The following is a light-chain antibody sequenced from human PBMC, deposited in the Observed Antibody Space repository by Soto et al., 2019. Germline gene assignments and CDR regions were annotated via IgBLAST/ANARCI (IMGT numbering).Light chain of an antibody. J-gene: IGLJ2*01. CDR3: SSYTSSRTHVV. CDR1: SSDVGYYNY. CDR2: DVS. V-gene: IGLV2-14*01. Sequence: QSALTQPASVSGSPGQSITISCTGTSSDVGYYNYVSWYQQHPGKAPKLLIYDVSNRPSGVSSRFSGSKSGNTASLTISGLQAEDEADYYCSSYTSSRTHVVFGGGTQLTVL.